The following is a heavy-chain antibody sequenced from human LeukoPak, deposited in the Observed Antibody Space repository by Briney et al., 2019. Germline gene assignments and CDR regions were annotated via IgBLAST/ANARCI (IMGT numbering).Heavy chain of an antibody. J-gene: IGHJ4*02. CDR2: VGGSNGIT. Sequence: GGSLRLSCAASGFTLSNYWMSWVRQAPGKGLEWVSVVGGSNGITFYVGSVKGRFTISRDNSKDTLYLQMNSLRAEDTAVYYCARNENSGWGYFDYWGQGTLVTVSS. CDR1: GFTLSNYW. D-gene: IGHD5-12*01. CDR3: ARNENSGWGYFDY. V-gene: IGHV3-23*01.